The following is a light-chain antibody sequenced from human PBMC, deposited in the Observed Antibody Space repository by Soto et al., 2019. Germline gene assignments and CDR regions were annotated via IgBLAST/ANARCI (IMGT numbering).Light chain of an antibody. V-gene: IGKV3-11*01. Sequence: EIVLTPSPATLSLSPGERATLSCRASQSVSNYLAWYQQTPGQAPRLLIYDASNRATGIPARFSGSGSGTEFTLTISSLQSEDFVVYYCQQYNSWPVFGQGTKVDIK. CDR1: QSVSNY. CDR3: QQYNSWPV. J-gene: IGKJ1*01. CDR2: DAS.